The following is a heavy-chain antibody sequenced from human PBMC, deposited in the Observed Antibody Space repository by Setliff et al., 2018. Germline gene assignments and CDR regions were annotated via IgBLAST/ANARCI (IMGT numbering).Heavy chain of an antibody. CDR2: INNGGVSA. CDR3: AKVVTYYYESSGFYYGTNYVDC. J-gene: IGHJ4*02. Sequence: GGSLRLSCVTSGFAFTSYDMTWVRQAPGKGLEWVASINNGGVSADYTDSVKGRFTISRDNSRNTLYLQMKSLRAEDTAIYYCAKVVTYYYESSGFYYGTNYVDCWGQGTLVTVSS. D-gene: IGHD3-22*01. CDR1: GFAFTSYD. V-gene: IGHV3-23*01.